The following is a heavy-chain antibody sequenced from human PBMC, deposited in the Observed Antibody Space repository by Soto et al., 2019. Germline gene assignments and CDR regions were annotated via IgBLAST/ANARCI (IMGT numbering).Heavy chain of an antibody. CDR2: ISYDGSNK. CDR3: ARDFITMVRGVIISKYGMDV. V-gene: IGHV3-30-3*01. CDR1: GFTFSSYA. J-gene: IGHJ6*02. D-gene: IGHD3-10*01. Sequence: HPGGSLRLSCAASGFTFSSYAMHWVRQAPGKGLEWVAVISYDGSNKYYADSVKGRFTISRDNSKNTLYLQMNSLRAEDTAVYYCARDFITMVRGVIISKYGMDVWGQGTTVTVSS.